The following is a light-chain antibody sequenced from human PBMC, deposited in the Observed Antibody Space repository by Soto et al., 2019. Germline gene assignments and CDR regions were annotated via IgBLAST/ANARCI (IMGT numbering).Light chain of an antibody. CDR1: SSDVCGYNY. CDR3: SSYAGSNNFNVV. CDR2: EVS. J-gene: IGLJ2*01. V-gene: IGLV2-8*01. Sequence: QSVLTQPPSASGSPGQSVTISCTGTSSDVCGYNYVSWYQQHPGKAPKLMIYEVSKRPSGVPDRFSGSKSGNTASLTVSGLQAEDEADYYCSSYAGSNNFNVVFGGGTQLTVL.